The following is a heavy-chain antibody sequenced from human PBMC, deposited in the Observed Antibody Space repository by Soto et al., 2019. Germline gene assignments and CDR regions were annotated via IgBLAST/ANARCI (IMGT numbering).Heavy chain of an antibody. CDR1: GFTFSSCA. CDR3: AKAITLDRGVTSPYNS. J-gene: IGHJ4*02. Sequence: GGALRLSFAASGFTFSSCAMSWVRPAPGKGLEWVSSISGGGGSTYYADSVKGRFTISRDNSNNTVYLQMNSLRAEDTAVYSCAKAITLDRGVTSPYNSWGQGTLVTVSS. V-gene: IGHV3-23*01. D-gene: IGHD3-10*01. CDR2: ISGGGGST.